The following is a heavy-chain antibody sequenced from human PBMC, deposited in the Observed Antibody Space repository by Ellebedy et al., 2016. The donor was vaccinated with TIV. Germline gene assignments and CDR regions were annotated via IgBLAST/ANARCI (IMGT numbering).Heavy chain of an antibody. Sequence: ASVKVSXXASGYSFTSHYIHWVRQAPGQGLEWMGLINPTDGDTTYTQKLQGRLTMTRDTSTSTLYMELSSLRSEDTAVYYCARDTTLDLWGQGTMVTVSA. CDR3: ARDTTLDL. V-gene: IGHV1-46*04. CDR2: INPTDGDT. CDR1: GYSFTSHY. D-gene: IGHD1-1*01. J-gene: IGHJ3*01.